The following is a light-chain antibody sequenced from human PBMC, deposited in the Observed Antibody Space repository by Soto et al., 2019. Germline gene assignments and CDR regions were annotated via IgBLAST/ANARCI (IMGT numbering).Light chain of an antibody. CDR3: SSYTNSNTWV. CDR2: EVN. Sequence: QSALTQPASVSGSPGQSITISCTGTSSDVGKYNYVSWYQQDPGKAPKLMIYEVNNRPSGVSHRFSGSKSGNTASLTISGLQAEDEADYYCSSYTNSNTWVFGGGTKLTVL. J-gene: IGLJ3*02. V-gene: IGLV2-14*01. CDR1: SSDVGKYNY.